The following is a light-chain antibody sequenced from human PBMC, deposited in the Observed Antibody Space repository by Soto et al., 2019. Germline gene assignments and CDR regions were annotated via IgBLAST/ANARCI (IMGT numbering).Light chain of an antibody. V-gene: IGKV3-20*01. CDR3: QQYGSSALT. Sequence: EIVLTQSPGTLSLSPGERATLSCRASQSVSSSYLVWYQQRPGQPPRLLIYGTSNRAAGIPDRFTGTGSGTDFTLIIYRLEPEDSAVYYCQQYGSSALTFSGGT. CDR1: QSVSSSY. CDR2: GTS. J-gene: IGKJ4*01.